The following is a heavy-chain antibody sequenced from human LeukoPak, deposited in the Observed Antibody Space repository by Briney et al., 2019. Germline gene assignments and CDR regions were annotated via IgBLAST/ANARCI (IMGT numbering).Heavy chain of an antibody. Sequence: GASVKVSCKASGYTFTSYDINWVRQATGQGLEWMGWMNPNSGNTGYAQKFQGRVTITADKSTSTAYMELSSLRSEDTAVYYCARSGYSYAVGYYYYYYMDVWGKGTTVTVSS. CDR3: ARSGYSYAVGYYYYYYMDV. CDR2: MNPNSGNT. CDR1: GYTFTSYD. D-gene: IGHD5-18*01. J-gene: IGHJ6*03. V-gene: IGHV1-8*03.